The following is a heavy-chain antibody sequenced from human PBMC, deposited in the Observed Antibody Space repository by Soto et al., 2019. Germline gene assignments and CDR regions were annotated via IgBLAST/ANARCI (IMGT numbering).Heavy chain of an antibody. CDR1: GGSFSGYY. J-gene: IGHJ5*02. Sequence: SETLSLTCAVYGGSFSGYYWSWIRQPPGKGLEWIGEINHSGSTNYNPSLKSRVTISVDTSKNQFSLKLSSVTAADTAVYYCARGLTYYDFWSGYYTGSWFDPWGQGTLVTVS. D-gene: IGHD3-3*01. V-gene: IGHV4-34*01. CDR2: INHSGST. CDR3: ARGLTYYDFWSGYYTGSWFDP.